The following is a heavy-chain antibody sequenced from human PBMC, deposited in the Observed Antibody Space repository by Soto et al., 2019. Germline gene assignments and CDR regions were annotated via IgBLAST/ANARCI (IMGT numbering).Heavy chain of an antibody. CDR1: GGSISSYY. D-gene: IGHD6-19*01. Sequence: PSETLSLTCTVSGGSISSYYWSWIRQPPGKGLEWIGYIYYSGSTNYNPSLKSRVTISVDTSKNQFSLKLSSVTAADTAVYYCAGDQGIGVSGPFDYWGLGPLVTVSS. CDR3: AGDQGIGVSGPFDY. J-gene: IGHJ4*02. CDR2: IYYSGST. V-gene: IGHV4-59*01.